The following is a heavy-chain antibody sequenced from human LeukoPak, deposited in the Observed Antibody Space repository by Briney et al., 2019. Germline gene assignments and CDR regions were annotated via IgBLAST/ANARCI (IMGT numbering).Heavy chain of an antibody. CDR3: ARPRETGYFDY. D-gene: IGHD1-14*01. CDR2: IIPIFGIA. Sequence: SVKVSCKASGGTFSSYAISWVRQAPGQGLEWMGRIIPIFGIANYAQKFQGRVTITTDESTSTAYMELSSLRSEDTAVDYCARPRETGYFDYWGQGTLVTVSS. CDR1: GGTFSSYA. V-gene: IGHV1-69*05. J-gene: IGHJ4*02.